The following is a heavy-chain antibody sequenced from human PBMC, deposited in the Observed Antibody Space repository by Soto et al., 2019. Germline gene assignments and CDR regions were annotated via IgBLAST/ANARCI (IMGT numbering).Heavy chain of an antibody. J-gene: IGHJ4*02. CDR1: GGSISSYY. D-gene: IGHD4-17*01. Sequence: SETLSLTCTVSGGSISSYYWSWFRQPQGKGLEWIGYIYYSGSTNYNPSLKSRVTISVDTSKNQFSLKLSSVTAADTAVYYCARGDYGDYYFDYWGQGTLVTVSS. V-gene: IGHV4-59*01. CDR2: IYYSGST. CDR3: ARGDYGDYYFDY.